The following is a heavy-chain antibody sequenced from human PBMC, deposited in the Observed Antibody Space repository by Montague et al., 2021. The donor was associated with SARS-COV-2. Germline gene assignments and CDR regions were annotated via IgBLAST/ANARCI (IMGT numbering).Heavy chain of an antibody. CDR3: ARDTVISGSFDI. Sequence: TLSLTCTVSGGSISSGGYYWSWIRQHPGEGLEWNGYIYYSGSTYSNPSPKSRVTISVDTSKDQFSLKLSSVTAADTAVYYCARDTVISGSFDIWGQGTMVTVSS. D-gene: IGHD4-17*01. CDR1: GGSISSGGYY. J-gene: IGHJ3*02. V-gene: IGHV4-31*03. CDR2: IYYSGST.